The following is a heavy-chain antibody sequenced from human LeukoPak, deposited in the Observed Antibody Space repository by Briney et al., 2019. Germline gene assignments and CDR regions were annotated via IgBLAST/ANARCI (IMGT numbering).Heavy chain of an antibody. Sequence: NPSETLSLTCTVSGGSISSYYWSWIRQPPGKGLEWIGYIYYSGSTNYDPSLKSRVTISVDTSKNPFSLKLSSVTAADTAVYYCARGSEMATAEKNYFDYWGQGTLVTVSS. D-gene: IGHD5-24*01. CDR3: ARGSEMATAEKNYFDY. J-gene: IGHJ4*02. CDR1: GGSISSYY. V-gene: IGHV4-59*01. CDR2: IYYSGST.